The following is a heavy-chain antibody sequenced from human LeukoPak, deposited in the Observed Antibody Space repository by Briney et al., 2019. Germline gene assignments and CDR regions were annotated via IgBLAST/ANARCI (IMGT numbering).Heavy chain of an antibody. V-gene: IGHV3-30*03. CDR3: ARSLVSTVTTLGP. D-gene: IGHD4-17*01. CDR2: ISYDGSNE. CDR1: GFTFSNYA. J-gene: IGHJ5*02. Sequence: GGSLRLSCSASGFTFSNYAMDWVRQAPGKGLEWVAVISYDGSNEYYADSVKGRFTISRDNSNNTLYLQMNSLRVEDTAVYYCARSLVSTVTTLGPWGQGTLVTVSP.